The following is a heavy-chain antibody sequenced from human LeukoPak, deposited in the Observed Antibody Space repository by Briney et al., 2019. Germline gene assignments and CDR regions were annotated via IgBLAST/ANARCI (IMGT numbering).Heavy chain of an antibody. CDR1: GGSFSGYY. D-gene: IGHD3-22*01. Sequence: PSETLSLTCAVYGGSFSGYYWSWIRQPPGKGLEWIGEINHSGSTNYNPSLKSRVTISVDTSKNQFSLKLSSVAAADTAVYYCARSYYCDSSGYYYYFDYWGQGTLVTVSS. CDR3: ARSYYCDSSGYYYYFDY. CDR2: INHSGST. J-gene: IGHJ4*02. V-gene: IGHV4-34*01.